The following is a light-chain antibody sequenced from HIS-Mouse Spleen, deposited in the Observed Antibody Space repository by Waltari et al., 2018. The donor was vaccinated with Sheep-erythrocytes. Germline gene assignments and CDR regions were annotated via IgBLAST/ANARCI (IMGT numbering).Light chain of an antibody. V-gene: IGKV1-39*01. CDR2: AAS. CDR1: QSISSY. Sequence: DIQMTQSPSSLSASVGDRVTITCRASQSISSYLNWYQQKPGKAPTLRIYAASSLQSGVPSRFSGSGSGTDFTLTISSLQPEDFATYYCQQSYSTPPLTFGGGTKVEIK. J-gene: IGKJ4*01. CDR3: QQSYSTPPLT.